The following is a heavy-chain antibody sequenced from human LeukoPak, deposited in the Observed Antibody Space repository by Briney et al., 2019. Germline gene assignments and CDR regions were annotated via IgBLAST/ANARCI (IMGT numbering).Heavy chain of an antibody. Sequence: SETLSLTCTVSGGSISSGDSYWSWIRQPPGKGLEWIGYIYYSGSTYYNPSLKSRVTISVDTSKNQFSLKLSSVTAADTAVYYCARGCSGGSCYSAPDAFDIWGQGTVVTVSS. CDR2: IYYSGST. D-gene: IGHD2-15*01. CDR1: GGSISSGDSY. CDR3: ARGCSGGSCYSAPDAFDI. J-gene: IGHJ3*02. V-gene: IGHV4-30-4*01.